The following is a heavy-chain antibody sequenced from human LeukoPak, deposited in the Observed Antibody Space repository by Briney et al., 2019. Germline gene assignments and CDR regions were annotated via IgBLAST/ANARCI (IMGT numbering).Heavy chain of an antibody. CDR1: GYTFTSYY. V-gene: IGHV1-46*01. Sequence: ASVKVSCKASGYTFTSYYMHWVRQAPGQGLERMGIINPSGGSTSYAQKFQGRVTMTRDTSTSTVYMELSSLRSEDTAVYYCARANGDNDAFDIWGQGTMVTVSS. CDR2: INPSGGST. CDR3: ARANGDNDAFDI. D-gene: IGHD4-17*01. J-gene: IGHJ3*02.